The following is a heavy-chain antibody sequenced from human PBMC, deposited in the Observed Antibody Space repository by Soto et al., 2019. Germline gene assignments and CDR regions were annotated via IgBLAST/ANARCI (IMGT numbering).Heavy chain of an antibody. D-gene: IGHD1-20*01. CDR2: INPNSGGT. CDR1: GYTFTGYY. J-gene: IGHJ6*02. V-gene: IGHV1-2*04. Sequence: AASVKVSCKASGYTFTGYYMHWVRQAPGQGLEWMGWINPNSGGTNYAQKFQGWVTMTRDTSISTAYMELSRLRSDDTAVYYCASSITEYYYYGMDVRGQGTTVTVSS. CDR3: ASSITEYYYYGMDV.